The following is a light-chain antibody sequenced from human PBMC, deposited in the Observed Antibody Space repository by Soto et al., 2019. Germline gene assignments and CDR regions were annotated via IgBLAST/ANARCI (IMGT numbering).Light chain of an antibody. CDR1: QSVNSN. CDR3: QPYNNWPLT. CDR2: GAS. J-gene: IGKJ4*01. V-gene: IGKV3D-15*01. Sequence: EIVLTHSPGTLSLSPWERATLSSRASQSVNSNLAWYQQKLGQAPRLLIYGASRRATGIPDRFSGSRSGPEFTLTINSLQSEDFAIYYCQPYNNWPLTFGGGTKVDIK.